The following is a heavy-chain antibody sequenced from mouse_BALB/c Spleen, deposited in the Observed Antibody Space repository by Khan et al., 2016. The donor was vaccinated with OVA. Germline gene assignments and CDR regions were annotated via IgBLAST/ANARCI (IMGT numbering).Heavy chain of an antibody. D-gene: IGHD1-1*01. CDR1: GYSITSDYA. J-gene: IGHJ2*01. Sequence: EVQLVESGPGLVKPSQSLSLTCTVTGYSITSDYAWNWIRQFPGNKLEWMGYISYSGRTSYNPSLKSRISIPRDTSKNQFCLQLNSVTTVDTATYSCARSGTITTVVATDFDYWGQGTTLTVSS. CDR3: ARSGTITTVVATDFDY. CDR2: ISYSGRT. V-gene: IGHV3-2*02.